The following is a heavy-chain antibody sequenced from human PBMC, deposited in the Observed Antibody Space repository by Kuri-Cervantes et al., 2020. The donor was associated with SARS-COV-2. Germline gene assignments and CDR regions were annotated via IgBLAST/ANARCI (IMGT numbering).Heavy chain of an antibody. CDR2: ISGSGGST. D-gene: IGHD3-16*01. CDR3: ARGGVYYYYYMDV. CDR1: GFTFSSYS. J-gene: IGHJ6*03. Sequence: GGSLRLSCAASGFTFSSYSMNWVRQAPGKGLEWVSAISGSGGSTYYADSVKGRFTIARDNAKNSLYLQMNSLKAEDTAVYYCARGGVYYYYYMDVWGKGTTVTVSS. V-gene: IGHV3-21*04.